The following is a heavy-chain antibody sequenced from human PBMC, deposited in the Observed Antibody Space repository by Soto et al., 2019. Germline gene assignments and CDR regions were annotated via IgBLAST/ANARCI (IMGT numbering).Heavy chain of an antibody. J-gene: IGHJ5*02. CDR1: GGSISSYY. D-gene: IGHD6-13*01. CDR3: ARHLNSSSWYSPFDP. CDR2: IYYGGST. V-gene: IGHV4-59*08. Sequence: PSETLSLTCTVSGGSISSYYWSWIRQPPGKGLEWIGYIYYGGSTNYNPSLKSRVTISVDTSKNQFSLKLSSVTAADTAVYYCARHLNSSSWYSPFDPWGQGTLVTVSS.